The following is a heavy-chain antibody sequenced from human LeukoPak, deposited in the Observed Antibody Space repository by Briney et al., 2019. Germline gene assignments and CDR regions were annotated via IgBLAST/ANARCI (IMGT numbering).Heavy chain of an antibody. J-gene: IGHJ6*02. CDR2: IIPILGIA. CDR1: NYTFTSYG. Sequence: SVKVSCKASNYTFTSYGISWVRQAPGQGLEWMGRIIPILGIANYAQKFQGRVTITADKSTSTAYMELSSLRSEDTAVYYCASGAGGYCSGGSCYPGYYGMDVWGQGTTVTVSS. CDR3: ASGAGGYCSGGSCYPGYYGMDV. D-gene: IGHD2-15*01. V-gene: IGHV1-69*04.